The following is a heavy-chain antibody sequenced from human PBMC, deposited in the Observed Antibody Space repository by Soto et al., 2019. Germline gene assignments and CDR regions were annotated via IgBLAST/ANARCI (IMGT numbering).Heavy chain of an antibody. Sequence: GGSLRLSCAASGFTFSGYEMNWVRQAPGKGLEWVSYISSSGSTIYYADSVKGRFTISRDNAKNSLYLQMNSLSAEDTALYYCARDSLFDSWTGYAFDAFDIWGQWTMVTVSS. J-gene: IGHJ3*02. D-gene: IGHD3-3*01. V-gene: IGHV3-48*03. CDR3: ARDSLFDSWTGYAFDAFDI. CDR1: GFTFSGYE. CDR2: ISSSGSTI.